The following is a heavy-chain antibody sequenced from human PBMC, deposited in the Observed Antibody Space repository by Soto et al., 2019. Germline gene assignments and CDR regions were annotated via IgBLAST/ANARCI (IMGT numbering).Heavy chain of an antibody. J-gene: IGHJ4*02. V-gene: IGHV1-3*04. CDR1: GYTFTSYP. CDR2: INTGYANT. CDR3: ARFRTTLIAYDS. Sequence: QVHLVQSGAEVKKPGASVRVTCRASGYTFTSYPIHWVRQAPGQRPEWMGWINTGYANTNYSPRFEGRVTFTRDVPASTVYMELRSLRSEDTAVYYCARFRTTLIAYDSWGQGTLVTVSS. D-gene: IGHD4-17*01.